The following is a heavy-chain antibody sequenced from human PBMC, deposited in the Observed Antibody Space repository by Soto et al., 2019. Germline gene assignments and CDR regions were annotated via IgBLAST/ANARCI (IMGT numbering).Heavy chain of an antibody. CDR1: GCTFSSYA. CDR2: IIPIFVTA. V-gene: IGHV1-69*13. Sequence: SVKVSCKASGCTFSSYAISWVRQAPGQGLECIGGIIPIFVTANXXQKFQGRXXITADESTSTAYMELXSLRSEYTAVYYCARDSSNWSSDYWSQGTLVTVSS. J-gene: IGHJ4*02. CDR3: ARDSSNWSSDY. D-gene: IGHD6-13*01.